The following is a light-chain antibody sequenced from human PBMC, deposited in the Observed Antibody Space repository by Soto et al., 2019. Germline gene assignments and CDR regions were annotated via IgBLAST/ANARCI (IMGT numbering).Light chain of an antibody. Sequence: ERVLTQALGILFLSPGERATHSCRASQSVSSSYLAWYQQKPGQAPRLLIYGASSRATGIPDRFSGSGSGTDFTLTISRLEPEDFAVYYWQQYGSSPITCGSGTKVDI. V-gene: IGKV3-20*01. J-gene: IGKJ3*01. CDR3: QQYGSSPIT. CDR2: GAS. CDR1: QSVSSSY.